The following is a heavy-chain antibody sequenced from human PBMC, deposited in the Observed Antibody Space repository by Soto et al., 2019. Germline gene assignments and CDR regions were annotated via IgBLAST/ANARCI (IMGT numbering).Heavy chain of an antibody. CDR3: ARVRRGYSNWLVT. V-gene: IGHV1-2*02. CDR2: INPNSGNT. D-gene: IGHD3-3*01. CDR1: GYTFSDYY. J-gene: IGHJ5*02. Sequence: QVPVEQSGAEVKKPGASVKVSCKTSGYTFSDYYMHWVRQAPGHGLEWMGWINPNSGNTYYAQKFLVRLTMTTDTSLTKAHMAMTTLRSHYTSMYYWARVRRGYSNWLVTRVQVTLVTFAS.